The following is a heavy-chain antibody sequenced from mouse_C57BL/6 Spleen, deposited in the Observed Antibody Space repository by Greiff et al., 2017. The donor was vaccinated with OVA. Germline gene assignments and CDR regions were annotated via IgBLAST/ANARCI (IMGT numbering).Heavy chain of an antibody. Sequence: EVKLMESGGGLVKPGGSLKLSCAASGFTFSDYGMHWVRQAPEKGLEWVAYISSGSSTIYYADTVKGRFTISRDNAKNTLFLQMTSLRSEDTAMYYCARRDYYGSTLYWYFDVWGTGTTVTVSS. J-gene: IGHJ1*03. CDR3: ARRDYYGSTLYWYFDV. CDR1: GFTFSDYG. D-gene: IGHD1-1*01. V-gene: IGHV5-17*01. CDR2: ISSGSSTI.